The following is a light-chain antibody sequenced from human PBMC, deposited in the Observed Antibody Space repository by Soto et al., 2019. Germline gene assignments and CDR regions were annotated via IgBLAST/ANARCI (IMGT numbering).Light chain of an antibody. J-gene: IGLJ3*02. CDR1: SSDVGGYNY. CDR2: VVS. CDR3: SSYTTSSSWV. Sequence: QSALTQPASVSGSPGQSITISCTGTSSDVGGYNYVSWFQQHPGKAPKLMIYVVSNRPSGISNRFSCSKSGNTASLTISGLQAEDEADYYCSSYTTSSSWVFGGGTKLTVL. V-gene: IGLV2-14*01.